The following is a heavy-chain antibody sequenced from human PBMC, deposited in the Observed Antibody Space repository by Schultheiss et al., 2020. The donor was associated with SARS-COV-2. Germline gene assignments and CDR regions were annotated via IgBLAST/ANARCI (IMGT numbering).Heavy chain of an antibody. V-gene: IGHV3-7*01. CDR2: IKQDGSEK. J-gene: IGHJ3*02. CDR3: ARSQGQLLYDAFDI. D-gene: IGHD2-2*02. Sequence: GESLKISCAASGFTFSSYAMHWVRQAPGKGLEWVANIKQDGSEKYYVDSVKGRFTISRDNAKNSLYLQMNSLRAEDTAVYYCARSQGQLLYDAFDIWGQGTLVTVSS. CDR1: GFTFSSYA.